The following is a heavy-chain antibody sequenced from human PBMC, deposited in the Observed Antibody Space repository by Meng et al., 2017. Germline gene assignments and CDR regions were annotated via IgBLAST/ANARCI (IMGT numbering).Heavy chain of an antibody. V-gene: IGHV3-23*01. CDR1: GFTFSNDA. J-gene: IGHJ4*02. Sequence: GESLKISCAGSGFTFSNDAMTWVRQTPGKGLEWVSTITGSGSNTYYADSVKGRFTISRDNSNNTLFLQMSSLRAEDTAVYYCAKKEAADWTFYFDYWGQGTLDTVSS. D-gene: IGHD2-21*01. CDR3: AKKEAADWTFYFDY. CDR2: ITGSGSNT.